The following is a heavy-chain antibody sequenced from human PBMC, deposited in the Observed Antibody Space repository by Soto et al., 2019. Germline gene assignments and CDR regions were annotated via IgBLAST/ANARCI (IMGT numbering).Heavy chain of an antibody. CDR2: IYPGDSDT. CDR1: GYSFTSYL. V-gene: IGHV5-51*01. D-gene: IGHD6-19*01. Sequence: PGESLKISCKGSGYSFTSYLIGCVRQMPWKGLEWMVIIYPGDSDTRYSPSFQGQVTISADKSISTAYLQWSSLKASDTAMYYCARQAVAASEYGMDVWGQGTTVNVSS. CDR3: ARQAVAASEYGMDV. J-gene: IGHJ6*02.